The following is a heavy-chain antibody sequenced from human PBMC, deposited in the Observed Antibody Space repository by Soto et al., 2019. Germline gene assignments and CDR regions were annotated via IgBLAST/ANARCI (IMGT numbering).Heavy chain of an antibody. CDR3: ARRGRGDILTGYYPNWFDP. Sequence: SETLSLTCTVSGGSISSSTYSWGWILQPPGKGLEWIGSIYYSGSTYYNPSLKSRVTISVDTSKNQFSLKLSSVTAADTAVYYCARRGRGDILTGYYPNWFDPWGQGTLVTVSS. CDR2: IYYSGST. J-gene: IGHJ5*02. V-gene: IGHV4-39*01. D-gene: IGHD3-9*01. CDR1: GGSISSSTYS.